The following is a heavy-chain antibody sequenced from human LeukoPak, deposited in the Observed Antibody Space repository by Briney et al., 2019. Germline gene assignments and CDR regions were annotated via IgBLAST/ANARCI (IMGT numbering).Heavy chain of an antibody. D-gene: IGHD2-21*02. Sequence: SETLSLTCTVSGGSISSYYWSWIRQPPGKGLEWIGYIYYSGSTNYNPSLKSRVTISVDTSKNQFSLKLSSVTAADTAVYYCARVEDCGGDCYSLSAFDIWGHGTMVTVSS. J-gene: IGHJ3*02. CDR1: GGSISSYY. V-gene: IGHV4-59*01. CDR2: IYYSGST. CDR3: ARVEDCGGDCYSLSAFDI.